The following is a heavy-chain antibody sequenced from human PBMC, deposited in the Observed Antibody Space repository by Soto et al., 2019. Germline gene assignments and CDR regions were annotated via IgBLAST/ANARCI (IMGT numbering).Heavy chain of an antibody. D-gene: IGHD2-2*01. CDR3: ARLGAQYQSLAP. CDR1: GGSISPYY. J-gene: IGHJ5*02. V-gene: IGHV4-59*08. Sequence: QVQLQESGPGLVKPSETLSLTCTVSGGSISPYYWTWVRQPPGKGLEWIGYIYYGGTTSYNPSLMRRVTISPETSRSQLSLRLSSVTAADTAIYYCARLGAQYQSLAPWGPGTLVTVSS. CDR2: IYYGGTT.